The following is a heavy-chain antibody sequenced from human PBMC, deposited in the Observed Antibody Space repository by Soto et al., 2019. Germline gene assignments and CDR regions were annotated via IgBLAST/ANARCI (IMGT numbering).Heavy chain of an antibody. V-gene: IGHV3-30*03. CDR1: GFTCSHYI. CDR3: AREGDSHAFRGFDL. D-gene: IGHD5-18*01. CDR2: IRDDGKKT. J-gene: IGHJ5*02. Sequence: PGGSLRLSCAASGFTCSHYIDHWVRQAPGKGLQWVAVIRDDGKKTNYATSVRGRFTVSRDMSKSTIFLQMNNLRIDDSAIYSCAREGDSHAFRGFDLWGQGTPVTVSS.